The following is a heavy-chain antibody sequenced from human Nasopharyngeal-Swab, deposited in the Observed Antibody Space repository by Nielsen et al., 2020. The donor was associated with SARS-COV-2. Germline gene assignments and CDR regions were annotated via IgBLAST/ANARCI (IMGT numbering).Heavy chain of an antibody. CDR3: VTDPTYGSGTYFYY. V-gene: IGHV3-53*01. CDR1: GLTVSSTY. J-gene: IGHJ4*02. Sequence: GGSLRLSCAASGLTVSSTYMGWVRRAPGKGLEWLSILNTGGSTYYADSVEGRFTTSRDTSENTLYLQMDNLGVEDTAVYYCVTDPTYGSGTYFYYWGQGARVTVSS. CDR2: LNTGGST. D-gene: IGHD3-10*01.